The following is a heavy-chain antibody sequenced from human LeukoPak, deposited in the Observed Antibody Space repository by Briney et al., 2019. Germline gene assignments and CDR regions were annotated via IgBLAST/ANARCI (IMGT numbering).Heavy chain of an antibody. J-gene: IGHJ4*02. V-gene: IGHV3-23*01. CDR2: ISDSGGST. CDR1: GITLSNYV. Sequence: PGGSLRLSCAVSGITLSNYVMSWVRQAPGKGLEWVAGISDSGGSTKYADSVKGRFTISRDNPKNTLYLQMNSLRAEDTAVYFCAKRGVVIRVILVGFHKEAYYFESWGQGALVTVSS. CDR3: AKRGVVIRVILVGFHKEAYYFES. D-gene: IGHD3/OR15-3a*01.